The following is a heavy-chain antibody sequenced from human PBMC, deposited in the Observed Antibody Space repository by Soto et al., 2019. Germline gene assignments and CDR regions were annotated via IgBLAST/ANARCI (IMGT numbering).Heavy chain of an antibody. J-gene: IGHJ6*02. D-gene: IGHD6-13*01. V-gene: IGHV2-5*02. CDR3: AHMDEKCSSSWCHYYYGMDV. CDR2: IYWDDDK. Sequence: SGPTLVNPTQTLTLTCTFSGFSLSTSGVGVGWIRQPPGKALEWLALIYWDDDKRYSPSLKSRLTITKDTSKNQVVLTMTNMDPVDTATYYCAHMDEKCSSSWCHYYYGMDVWGQGTTVTVSS. CDR1: GFSLSTSGVG.